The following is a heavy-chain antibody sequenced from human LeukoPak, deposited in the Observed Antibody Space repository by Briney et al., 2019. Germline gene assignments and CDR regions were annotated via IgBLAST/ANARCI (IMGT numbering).Heavy chain of an antibody. D-gene: IGHD2-15*01. CDR3: AREPLQYCSGGSCYSRGWFDP. Sequence: GGSLRLSCAASGFTFSSYEMNWVRQAPGKGLEWVSYISSSGSTIYYADSAKGRFTISRDNAKNSLYLQMNSLRAEDTAVYYCAREPLQYCSGGSCYSRGWFDPWGQGTLVTVSS. CDR1: GFTFSSYE. J-gene: IGHJ5*02. CDR2: ISSSGSTI. V-gene: IGHV3-48*03.